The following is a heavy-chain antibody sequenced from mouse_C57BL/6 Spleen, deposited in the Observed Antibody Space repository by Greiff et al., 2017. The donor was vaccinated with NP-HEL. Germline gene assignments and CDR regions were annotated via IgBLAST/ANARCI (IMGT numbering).Heavy chain of an antibody. Sequence: VQLQQSGAELVRPGASVTLSCKASGYTFTDYEMHWVKQTPVHGLEWIGAIDPETGGTAYNQKFKGKAILTADKSSSTAYMELRSLTSEDSAVYYCTRGGSSYSYAMDYWGQGTSVTVSS. V-gene: IGHV1-15*01. J-gene: IGHJ4*01. CDR2: IDPETGGT. CDR1: GYTFTDYE. CDR3: TRGGSSYSYAMDY. D-gene: IGHD1-1*01.